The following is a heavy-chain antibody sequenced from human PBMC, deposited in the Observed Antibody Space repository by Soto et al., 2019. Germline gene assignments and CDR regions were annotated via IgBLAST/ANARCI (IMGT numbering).Heavy chain of an antibody. V-gene: IGHV4-4*02. CDR2: IYHSGST. CDR3: ARRSVGSSNWFDP. J-gene: IGHJ5*02. D-gene: IGHD3-3*01. Sequence: QVQLQESGPGLVKPSGTLSLTCAVSSGSISSSNWWSWVRQPPGKGLEWIGEIYHSGSTNYNPALQSPVTISVAMSKNLFSLKLCSLPAADTAVYYCARRSVGSSNWFDPWGQGTLVTFSS. CDR1: SGSISSSNW.